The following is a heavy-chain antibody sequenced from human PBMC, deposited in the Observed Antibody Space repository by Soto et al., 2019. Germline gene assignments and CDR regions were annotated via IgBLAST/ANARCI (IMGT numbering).Heavy chain of an antibody. CDR1: GDSVSSNSAA. V-gene: IGHV6-1*01. D-gene: IGHD5-18*01. J-gene: IGHJ3*02. CDR3: ARDVDTAMVGAFDI. Sequence: KQSQTLSLTCAISGDSVSSNSAAWNWIRQSPSRGLEWLGRTYYRSKWYNDYAVSVKSRITINPDTSKNQFSLQLNSVTPEDTAVYYCARDVDTAMVGAFDIWGQGTMVTVSS. CDR2: TYYRSKWYN.